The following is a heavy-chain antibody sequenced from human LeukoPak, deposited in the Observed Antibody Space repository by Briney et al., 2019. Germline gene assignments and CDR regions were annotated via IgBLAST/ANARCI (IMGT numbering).Heavy chain of an antibody. CDR1: GGTFSSYA. D-gene: IGHD5-18*01. J-gene: IGHJ4*02. V-gene: IGHV1-69*05. Sequence: ASVKVSCKASGGTFSSYAISWVRQAPGQGLEWMGGIIPIFGTANYAQKFQGRVTITTDESTSTAYMELSSLRSEDTAVYYCARSSRIQLWFLFGYCGQGTLVTVSS. CDR3: ARSSRIQLWFLFGY. CDR2: IIPIFGTA.